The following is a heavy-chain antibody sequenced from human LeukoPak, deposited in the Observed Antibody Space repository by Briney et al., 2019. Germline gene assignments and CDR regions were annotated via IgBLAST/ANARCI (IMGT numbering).Heavy chain of an antibody. CDR3: AREAGLGIAVAGTGDAFDI. CDR2: IYPGYSDS. Sequence: GQSLKISCKGSGYSFTSYWIGWVRQMPGKGLEWMGIIYPGYSDSGYSPSFQGQVTISADKSISTAYLQWSSLKASDTAMYYCAREAGLGIAVAGTGDAFDIWGQGTMVTASS. CDR1: GYSFTSYW. J-gene: IGHJ3*02. V-gene: IGHV5-51*03. D-gene: IGHD6-19*01.